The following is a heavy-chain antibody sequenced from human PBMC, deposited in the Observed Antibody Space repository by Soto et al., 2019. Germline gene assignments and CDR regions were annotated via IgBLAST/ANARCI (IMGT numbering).Heavy chain of an antibody. CDR2: IWYDGSNK. V-gene: IGHV3-33*01. J-gene: IGHJ4*02. CDR1: GFTFSSYG. Sequence: LRLSCAASGFTFSSYGMHWVRQAPGKGLEWVAVIWYDGSNKYYADSVKGRFTISRDNSKNTLYLQMNSLRAEDTAVYYCARSTYDYVWGSYLDYWGQGTLVTVSS. D-gene: IGHD3-16*01. CDR3: ARSTYDYVWGSYLDY.